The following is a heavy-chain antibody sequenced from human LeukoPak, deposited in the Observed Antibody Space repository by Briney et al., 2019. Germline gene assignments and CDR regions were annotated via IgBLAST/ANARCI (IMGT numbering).Heavy chain of an antibody. Sequence: PGGSLRLSCAASGFTFSNYVVSWVRQAPGKGLEWVSAISVSGGSTYYAESVKGRFTISRDNSKNTLNLQMNSLRADDTAVYYCAKDRRYCSSTSSYNSGVIDYWGQGILVTVSS. CDR2: ISVSGGST. D-gene: IGHD2-2*02. CDR1: GFTFSNYV. CDR3: AKDRRYCSSTSSYNSGVIDY. J-gene: IGHJ4*02. V-gene: IGHV3-23*01.